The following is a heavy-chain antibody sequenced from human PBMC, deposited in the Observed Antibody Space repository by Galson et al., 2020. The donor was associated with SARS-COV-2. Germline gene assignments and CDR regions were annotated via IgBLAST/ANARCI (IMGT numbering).Heavy chain of an antibody. V-gene: IGHV4-34*01. J-gene: IGHJ6*02. CDR1: GGSFSGYY. CDR2: INHSGST. CDR3: ARGLQDVHTAMVTYYYYYGMDV. D-gene: IGHD5-18*01. Sequence: ETSETLSLTCAVYGGSFSGYYWSWIRQPPGKGLEWIGEINHSGSTNYNPSLKSRVTISVDTSKNQFSLKLSSVTAADTAVYYCARGLQDVHTAMVTYYYYYGMDVWGQGTTVTVSS.